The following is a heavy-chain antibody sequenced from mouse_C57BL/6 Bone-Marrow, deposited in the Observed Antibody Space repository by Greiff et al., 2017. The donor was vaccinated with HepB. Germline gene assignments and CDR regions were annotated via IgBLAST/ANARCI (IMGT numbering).Heavy chain of an antibody. CDR1: GYAFTNYL. CDR3: ARWGLLRAMDY. CDR2: INPGSGGT. D-gene: IGHD2-3*01. Sequence: VMLVESGAELVRPGTSVKVSCKASGYAFTNYLIEWVKQRPGQGLEWIGVINPGSGGTNYNEKFKGKATLTADKSSSTAYMQLSSLTSEDSAVYFCARWGLLRAMDYWGQGTSVTVSS. V-gene: IGHV1-54*01. J-gene: IGHJ4*01.